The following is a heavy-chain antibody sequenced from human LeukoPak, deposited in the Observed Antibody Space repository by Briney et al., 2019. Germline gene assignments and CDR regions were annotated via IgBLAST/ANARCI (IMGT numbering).Heavy chain of an antibody. CDR1: GFTVSSSY. D-gene: IGHD1-26*01. Sequence: GVSLRLSCAASGFTVSSSYMSWVRQAPRKGLERASVLCSGGSTYYADPAKGRFTISRDNSKNTLYLQMNSLRAEDTAVYYCASSSGSYYYFDYWGQGILVTVSS. J-gene: IGHJ4*02. CDR2: LCSGGST. V-gene: IGHV3-53*01. CDR3: ASSSGSYYYFDY.